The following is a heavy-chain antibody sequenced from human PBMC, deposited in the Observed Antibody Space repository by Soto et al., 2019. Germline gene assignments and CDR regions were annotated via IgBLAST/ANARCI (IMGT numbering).Heavy chain of an antibody. V-gene: IGHV3-33*01. CDR2: IWYDGSNK. CDR1: GFTFSSYG. J-gene: IGHJ4*02. CDR3: ASSPYTVTNLNYFDY. D-gene: IGHD4-17*01. Sequence: GESLKISCAASGFTFSSYGMHWVRQAPGKGLEWVAVIWYDGSNKYYADSVKGRFTISRDNSKNTLYLQMNSLRAEDTAVYYCASSPYTVTNLNYFDYWGQGTLVTVSS.